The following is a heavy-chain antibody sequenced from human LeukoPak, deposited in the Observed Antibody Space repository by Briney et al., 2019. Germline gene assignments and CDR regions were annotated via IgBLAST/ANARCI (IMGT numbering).Heavy chain of an antibody. V-gene: IGHV1-46*01. CDR2: IRPSGSST. J-gene: IGHJ4*02. D-gene: IGHD1-26*01. Sequence: ASVKVSCKASGYTFTSYYMHWVRRAPGQGLGWMGTIRPSGSSTTYAQKIQGRVTMTWDMSTSTGYMELSSLRSEDTAVYYCVREKSGGYYDYWGQGTLVSVSS. CDR3: VREKSGGYYDY. CDR1: GYTFTSYY.